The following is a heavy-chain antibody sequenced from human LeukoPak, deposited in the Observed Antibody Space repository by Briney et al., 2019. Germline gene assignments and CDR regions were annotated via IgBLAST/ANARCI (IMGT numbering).Heavy chain of an antibody. J-gene: IGHJ4*02. CDR1: GGSISSSSYY. CDR2: IYYSGST. D-gene: IGHD5-12*01. CDR3: ARGPRGLFDY. V-gene: IGHV4-39*01. Sequence: SETLSLTCTVSGGSISSSSYYWGWIRQPPGKGLEWIGSIYYSGSTYYNPSLKSRVTISVDTSKNQFSLKLSSVTAADTAVYYCARGPRGLFDYWGQGTLVTVSP.